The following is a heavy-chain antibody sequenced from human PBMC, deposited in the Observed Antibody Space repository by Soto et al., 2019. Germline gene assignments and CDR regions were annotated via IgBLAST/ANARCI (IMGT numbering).Heavy chain of an antibody. J-gene: IGHJ4*02. CDR2: IIPIFGTA. D-gene: IGHD3-22*01. Sequence: QVQLVQSGAEVKKPGSSVKVSCKASGGTFSSYAISWVRQAPGQGLEWVGGIIPIFGTANYAQKFQGRVTITADESTSTAYMELSSLRSEDTAVYYCARPRSRYDSSGYYYSYWGQGTLVTVSS. CDR3: ARPRSRYDSSGYYYSY. V-gene: IGHV1-69*01. CDR1: GGTFSSYA.